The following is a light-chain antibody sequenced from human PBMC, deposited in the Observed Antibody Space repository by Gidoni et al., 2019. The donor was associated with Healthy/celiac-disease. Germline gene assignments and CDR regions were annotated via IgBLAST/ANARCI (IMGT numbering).Light chain of an antibody. J-gene: IGKJ5*01. CDR2: DAS. CDR1: QSVSSY. V-gene: IGKV3-11*01. Sequence: EIVLTQAPATLSLSPGERATLSCRASQSVSSYLAWYQQTPGQAPRLLIYDASNRATGIPARFSGSGSGTDFPLPISSLEPEDFAVYYCQQRSTWPAITFGQGTRLEIK. CDR3: QQRSTWPAIT.